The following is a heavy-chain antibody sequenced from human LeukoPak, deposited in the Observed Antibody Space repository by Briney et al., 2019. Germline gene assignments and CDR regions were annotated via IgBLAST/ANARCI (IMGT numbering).Heavy chain of an antibody. J-gene: IGHJ6*03. CDR2: ISSSSSYI. Sequence: PGGSLRLSCAASGFTFSSYSMNWVRQAPGKGLEWVSSISSSSSYIYYADSVKGRFTISRDNAKNSLYLQMNSLRTEDTAVYYCARYSSYPYYYIDIWGKGTMVTVSS. V-gene: IGHV3-21*01. CDR1: GFTFSSYS. CDR3: ARYSSYPYYYIDI. D-gene: IGHD6-6*01.